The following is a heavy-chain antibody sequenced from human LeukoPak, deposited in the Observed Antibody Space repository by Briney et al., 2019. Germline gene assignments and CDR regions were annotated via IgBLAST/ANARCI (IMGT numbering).Heavy chain of an antibody. V-gene: IGHV1-69*05. CDR3: AREFRYDSSGYAAFDI. J-gene: IGHJ3*02. CDR2: IIPIFGTA. D-gene: IGHD3-22*01. Sequence: SVKVSCKASGGTFSSYAISWVRQAPGQGLEWMGGIIPIFGTANYAQKFQGRVTITTDESTSTAYMELSSLRSEDTAVYYCAREFRYDSSGYAAFDIWGQGTMVTVSS. CDR1: GGTFSSYA.